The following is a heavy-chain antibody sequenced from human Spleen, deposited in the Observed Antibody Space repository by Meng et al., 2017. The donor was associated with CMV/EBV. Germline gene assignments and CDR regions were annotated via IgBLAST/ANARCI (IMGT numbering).Heavy chain of an antibody. Sequence: GGSLRLSCAASGFTFSSYSMNWVRQAPGKGLEWVSSISSSSSYIYYADSVRGRFTISRDNAKNSLYLQMNSLRAEDTAVYYCARVVTDDAFDIWGQGTMVTVS. CDR2: ISSSSSYI. D-gene: IGHD3-10*01. CDR1: GFTFSSYS. V-gene: IGHV3-21*01. CDR3: ARVVTDDAFDI. J-gene: IGHJ3*02.